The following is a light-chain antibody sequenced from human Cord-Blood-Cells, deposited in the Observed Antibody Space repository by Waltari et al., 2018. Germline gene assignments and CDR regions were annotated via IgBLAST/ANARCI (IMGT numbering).Light chain of an antibody. J-gene: IGLJ3*02. Sequence: QSVLTQPPSASGTPGQRVTISCSGSSSNIGSNYVYCYQQLPGTAPKLHIYRNNQRPSGVPDRFSGSKSGTSASLAISGLRSEDEADYYCAAWDDSLSGWVFGGGTKLTVL. CDR3: AAWDDSLSGWV. CDR2: RNN. V-gene: IGLV1-47*01. CDR1: SSNIGSNY.